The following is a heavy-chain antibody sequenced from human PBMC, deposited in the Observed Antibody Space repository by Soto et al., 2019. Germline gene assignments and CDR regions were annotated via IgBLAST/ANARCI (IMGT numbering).Heavy chain of an antibody. CDR1: GFTFSNYG. CDR3: ARGWYCGGDWYEWYFDL. J-gene: IGHJ2*01. V-gene: IGHV3-33*01. D-gene: IGHD2-21*02. Sequence: QVQLVESGGGVVQPGRSLRLSCAASGFTFSNYGMHWVRQAPGKGLEWVAVIWYDGSNKYYADSVKGRFTISRDNSKNTLYLQMNSLRTEDMAVYFCARGWYCGGDWYEWYFDLWGRGTLVTVSS. CDR2: IWYDGSNK.